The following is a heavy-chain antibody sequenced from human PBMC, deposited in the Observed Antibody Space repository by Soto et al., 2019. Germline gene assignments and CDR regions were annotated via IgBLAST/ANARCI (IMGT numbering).Heavy chain of an antibody. CDR1: GGSVSSRSYY. V-gene: IGHV4-61*01. Sequence: PSETLSLTCSVSGGSVSSRSYYWSWIRQPPGKGLQWIGYIYYSGSTNYNPSLKSRVTISVDTSKNQFSLKLSSVTAADTAVYYCARINWYSSSWYYFDYWGQGXLVTVYS. D-gene: IGHD6-13*01. J-gene: IGHJ4*02. CDR2: IYYSGST. CDR3: ARINWYSSSWYYFDY.